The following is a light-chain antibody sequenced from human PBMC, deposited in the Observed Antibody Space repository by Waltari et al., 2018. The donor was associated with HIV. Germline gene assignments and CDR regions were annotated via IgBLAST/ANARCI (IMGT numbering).Light chain of an antibody. CDR2: EET. CDR3: YSTNIRGNHRL. V-gene: IGLV3-10*01. J-gene: IGLJ2*01. CDR1: ALPKEY. Sequence: SYELTQAPSVSVSPGQTARITCSGDALPKEYAYWYQQKSGQAPVLVIYEETKRPSGIPERFSGSSSGTMATLTISGAQVEDEAYYYCYSTNIRGNHRLFGGGTKLTVL.